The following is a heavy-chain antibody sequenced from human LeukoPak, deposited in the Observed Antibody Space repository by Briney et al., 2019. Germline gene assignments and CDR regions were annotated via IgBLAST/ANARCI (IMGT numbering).Heavy chain of an antibody. CDR2: IIPIFGTA. J-gene: IGHJ5*02. V-gene: IGHV1-69*05. D-gene: IGHD3-3*01. Sequence: SVKVSCKASGGTFSSYAISWVRQAPGQGLEWMGGIIPIFGTANYAQKFQGRVTITTDESTSTAYMELSSLRSEDTAVYYCASRESYDFWSTPLDPWGQGTLVTVSS. CDR3: ASRESYDFWSTPLDP. CDR1: GGTFSSYA.